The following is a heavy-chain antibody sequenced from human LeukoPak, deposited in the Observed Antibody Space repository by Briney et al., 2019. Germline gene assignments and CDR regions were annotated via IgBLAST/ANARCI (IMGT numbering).Heavy chain of an antibody. CDR2: IFYTGNT. J-gene: IGHJ4*02. V-gene: IGHV4-39*07. CDR1: GGSISSGSYY. Sequence: SETLSLTCTVSGGSISSGSYYWGWIRQPPGKGLEWIGSIFYTGNTYYNPSLKSRVTMSVDTSKNQFSLKLSSVTAADTAVYYCARDTYNYGSSAYYFDYWGQGTLVTVSS. D-gene: IGHD5-18*01. CDR3: ARDTYNYGSSAYYFDY.